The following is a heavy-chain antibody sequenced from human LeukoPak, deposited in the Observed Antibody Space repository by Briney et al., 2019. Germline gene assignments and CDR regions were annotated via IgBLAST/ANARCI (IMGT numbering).Heavy chain of an antibody. CDR1: GGSISSYY. V-gene: IGHV4-59*01. Sequence: SETLSLTCTVSGGSISSYYWSWIRQPPGKGLEWIGYIYHTGSTNYNPSLKSRVTISVDTSKNQFSLKLSSITAAHTAVYFCARGIYSSSWTAPYYWGQGTLVTVSS. CDR2: IYHTGST. J-gene: IGHJ4*02. CDR3: ARGIYSSSWTAPYY. D-gene: IGHD6-13*01.